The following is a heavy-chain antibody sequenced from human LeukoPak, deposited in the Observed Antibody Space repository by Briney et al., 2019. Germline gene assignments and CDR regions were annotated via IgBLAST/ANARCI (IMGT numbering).Heavy chain of an antibody. J-gene: IGHJ4*02. D-gene: IGHD3-22*01. V-gene: IGHV4-34*01. CDR1: GGSFSGYY. CDR2: INHSGST. CDR3: ARDVDYYDSSGYQY. Sequence: RTSETLSLTCAVYGGSFSGYYWSWIRQPPGKGLEWIGEINHSGSTNYNPSLKSRVTISVDTSKNQFSLKLSSVTAADTAVYYCARDVDYYDSSGYQYWGQGTLVTVSS.